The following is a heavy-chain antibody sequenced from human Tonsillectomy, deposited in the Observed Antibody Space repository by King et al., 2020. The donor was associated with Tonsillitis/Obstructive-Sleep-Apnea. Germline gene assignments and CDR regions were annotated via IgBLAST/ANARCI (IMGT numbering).Heavy chain of an antibody. CDR2: IIPIFGTA. CDR1: GGTFSSYA. CDR3: AGSARNYDFPLQAWRSGIWFDP. D-gene: IGHD3-3*01. Sequence: VQLVESGAEVKKPGSSVKVSCKASGGTFSSYAISWVRQAPGQGLEWMGGIIPIFGTANYAQKFQGRVTITTDESTCTAYMELSSLRAEDTAVYYCAGSARNYDFPLQAWRSGIWFDPWGQGTLVTVSS. J-gene: IGHJ5*02. V-gene: IGHV1-69*01.